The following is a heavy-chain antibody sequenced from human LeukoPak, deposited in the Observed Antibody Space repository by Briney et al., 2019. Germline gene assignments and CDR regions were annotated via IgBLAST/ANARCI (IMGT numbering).Heavy chain of an antibody. CDR3: AREVGSVTSHRIDS. V-gene: IGHV4-34*01. CDR1: GGSFSGYY. J-gene: IGHJ4*02. Sequence: PSETLSLTCAVYGGSFSGYYWSWIRQPPGKGLEWIGEINHSGSTNYSPSLNSRVTISVDTSKNQFSLKLSSVTAADTAVYSCAREVGSVTSHRIDSWGQGSLVTVSS. D-gene: IGHD1-26*01. CDR2: INHSGST.